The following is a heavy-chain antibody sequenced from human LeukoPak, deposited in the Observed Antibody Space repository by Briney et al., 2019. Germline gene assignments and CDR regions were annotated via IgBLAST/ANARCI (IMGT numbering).Heavy chain of an antibody. CDR3: ARGRQPPCSHRCWRDKYYFDY. Sequence: SETLSLTCAVYGGSFSGYYWSWIRQPPGKGLEWIGEINHSGSTNYNPSLKNRVTISVDTSKNQFSLKLSSVTAADTAVYYCARGRQPPCSHRCWRDKYYFDYWGQGTLVTVSS. CDR2: INHSGST. D-gene: IGHD2-8*01. V-gene: IGHV4-34*01. J-gene: IGHJ4*02. CDR1: GGSFSGYY.